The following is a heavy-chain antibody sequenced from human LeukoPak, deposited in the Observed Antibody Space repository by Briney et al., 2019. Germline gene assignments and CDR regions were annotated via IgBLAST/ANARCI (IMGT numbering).Heavy chain of an antibody. CDR2: ISGSGGST. D-gene: IGHD6-19*01. CDR1: GFTFSTYA. CDR3: ARVQGGGYRTADY. V-gene: IGHV3-23*01. Sequence: PGGSLRLSCAASGFTFSTYAMSWVRQAPGKGLEWVSGISGSGGSTYYADSVKGRFTISRDNSKNTLFLQMNSLRGEDTAMYYCARVQGGGYRTADYWGQGTLVTVSS. J-gene: IGHJ4*02.